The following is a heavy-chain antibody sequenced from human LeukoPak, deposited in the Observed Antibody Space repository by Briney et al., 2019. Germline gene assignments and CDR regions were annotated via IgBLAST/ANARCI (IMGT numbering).Heavy chain of an antibody. D-gene: IGHD2-2*01. CDR2: IYYSGST. V-gene: IGHV4-59*01. J-gene: IGHJ6*03. Sequence: SETLSLTCTVSGGSISSYYWSWIRQPPGKGLEWIGYIYYSGSTNYNPSLKSRVTISVDTSKNQFSLKLSSVTAADTAVYYCARLRCSSTSCYYYYYYMDVWGKGTTVTVSS. CDR1: GGSISSYY. CDR3: ARLRCSSTSCYYYYYYMDV.